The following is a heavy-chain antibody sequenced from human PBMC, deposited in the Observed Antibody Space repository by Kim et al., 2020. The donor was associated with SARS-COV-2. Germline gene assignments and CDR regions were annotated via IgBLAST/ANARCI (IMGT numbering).Heavy chain of an antibody. CDR3: AKVDCSSTSCYTSWVATYYFDY. CDR2: ISGSGGST. CDR1: GFTFSSYA. J-gene: IGHJ4*02. V-gene: IGHV3-23*01. D-gene: IGHD2-2*02. Sequence: GGSLRLSCAASGFTFSSYAMSWVRQAPGKGLEWVSAISGSGGSTYYADSVKGRFTISRDNSKNTLYLQMNSLRAEDTAVYYCAKVDCSSTSCYTSWVATYYFDYWGQGTLVTVSS.